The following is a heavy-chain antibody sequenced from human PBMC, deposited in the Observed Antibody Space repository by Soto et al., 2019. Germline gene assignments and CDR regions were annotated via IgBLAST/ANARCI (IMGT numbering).Heavy chain of an antibody. J-gene: IGHJ6*02. CDR2: ISYDGSNK. Sequence: GGSLRLSCAASGFTFSSYGMHWVRQAPGKGLEWVAVISYDGSNKYYADSVKGRFTISRDNSKSTLYLQMNSLRAEDTAVYYCGATGGIQVARRDHYYGLDVWGQGTTVTVSS. V-gene: IGHV3-30*03. D-gene: IGHD6-19*01. CDR3: GATGGIQVARRDHYYGLDV. CDR1: GFTFSSYG.